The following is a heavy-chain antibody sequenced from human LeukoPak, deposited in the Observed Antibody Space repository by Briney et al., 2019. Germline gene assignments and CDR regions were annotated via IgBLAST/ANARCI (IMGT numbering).Heavy chain of an antibody. CDR1: GYTFTSYD. CDR3: TVAGTGSAFDI. Sequence: ASVKVSCKASGYTFTSYDINWVRQATGQGLEWMGWMNPNSGNTGYAQKFQGRVTMTRDTSTSTVYMELSSLRSEDTAVYYCTVAGTGSAFDIWGQGTMVTVSS. V-gene: IGHV1-8*02. J-gene: IGHJ3*02. D-gene: IGHD6-19*01. CDR2: MNPNSGNT.